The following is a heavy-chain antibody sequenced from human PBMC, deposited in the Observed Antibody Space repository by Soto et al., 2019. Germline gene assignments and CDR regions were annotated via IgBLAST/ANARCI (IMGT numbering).Heavy chain of an antibody. J-gene: IGHJ6*03. D-gene: IGHD4-4*01. CDR1: GYSFTSYW. CDR2: IYPGDSDT. Sequence: GESLKISCKGSGYSFTSYWIGWVRQMPGKGLEWMGIIYPGDSDTRYSPSFQGQVTISADKSISTAYLQWSSLKASDTAMYYCARLPVTTFESGYYHYMDVWGKGTTVTVSS. V-gene: IGHV5-51*01. CDR3: ARLPVTTFESGYYHYMDV.